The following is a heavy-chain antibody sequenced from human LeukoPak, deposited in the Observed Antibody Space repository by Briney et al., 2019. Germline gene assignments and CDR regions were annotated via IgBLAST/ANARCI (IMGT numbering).Heavy chain of an antibody. CDR1: GGSISSSSYY. V-gene: IGHV4-39*01. D-gene: IGHD6-19*01. CDR2: IYYSGST. Sequence: SETLSLTCTVSGGSISSSSYYWGWIRQPPGKGLEWIGSIYYSGSTYYNPPLKSRVTISVDTSKNQFSLKLSSVTAADTAVYYCARHVYSSGWYRTWGQGTLVTVSS. CDR3: ARHVYSSGWYRT. J-gene: IGHJ4*02.